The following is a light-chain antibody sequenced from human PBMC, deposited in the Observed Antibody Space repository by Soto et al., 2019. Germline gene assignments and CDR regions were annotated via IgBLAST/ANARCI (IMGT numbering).Light chain of an antibody. V-gene: IGKV3-20*01. CDR2: AAS. Sequence: EIVLTQSPGTLSLYPGERATLSCRASQSVSSAFLAWFQQKPAQPPRLLIYAASRRATGIPDRFSGGGSGTDFTLTISGLEPEDFAVYYCHHYGASQRTFGRGTKV. J-gene: IGKJ1*01. CDR1: QSVSSAF. CDR3: HHYGASQRT.